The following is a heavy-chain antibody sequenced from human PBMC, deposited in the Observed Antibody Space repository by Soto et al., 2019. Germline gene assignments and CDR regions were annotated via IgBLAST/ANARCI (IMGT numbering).Heavy chain of an antibody. CDR3: VHSCIGGYDFSWVYFDY. CDR2: IYWDDDK. D-gene: IGHD5-12*01. Sequence: GSGPTLVNPTQTLTLTCTFSGFSLSTSGVGVGWIRQPPGKALEWLALIYWDDDKRYSRSLKSRLTITKDTSKNQVVLTMTNMDPVDTVTYYFVHSCIGGYDFSWVYFDYWGQGTLVTVSS. CDR1: GFSLSTSGVG. J-gene: IGHJ4*02. V-gene: IGHV2-5*02.